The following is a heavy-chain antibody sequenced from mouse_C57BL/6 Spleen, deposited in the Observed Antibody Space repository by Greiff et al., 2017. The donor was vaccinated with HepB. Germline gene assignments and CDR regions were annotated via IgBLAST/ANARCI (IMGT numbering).Heavy chain of an antibody. CDR3: VRGGTTGYYYAMDY. V-gene: IGHV10-3*01. Sequence: VQLQQSGGGLVQPKGSLKLSCAASGFTFNTYAMHWVRQAPGKGLEWVARIRSKSSNYATYYADSVKDRFTISRDDSQSMLYLQMNNLKTEDTAMYYCVRGGTTGYYYAMDYWGQGTSVTVSS. CDR1: GFTFNTYA. D-gene: IGHD1-1*01. J-gene: IGHJ4*01. CDR2: IRSKSSNYAT.